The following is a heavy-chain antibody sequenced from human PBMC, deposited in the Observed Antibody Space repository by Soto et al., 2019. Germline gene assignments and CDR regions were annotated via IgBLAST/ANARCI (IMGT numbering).Heavy chain of an antibody. CDR2: ISYDGSNK. CDR1: GFTFSSYA. V-gene: IGHV3-30-3*01. CDR3: ATETYYDFWSGPYYGMDV. J-gene: IGHJ6*02. Sequence: QVQLVESGGGVVQPGRSLRLSCAASGFTFSSYAMHWVRQAPGKGLEWVAVISYDGSNKYYADSVKGRFTISGDNSKNTLYLQMNSLRAEDTAVYYCATETYYDFWSGPYYGMDVWGQGTTVTVSS. D-gene: IGHD3-3*01.